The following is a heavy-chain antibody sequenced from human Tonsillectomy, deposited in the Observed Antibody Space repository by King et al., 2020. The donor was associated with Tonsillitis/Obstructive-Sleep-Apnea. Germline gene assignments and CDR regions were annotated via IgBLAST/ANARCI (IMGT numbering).Heavy chain of an antibody. CDR3: VRDDKDGRHFDY. CDR1: GYTFTRNY. Sequence: VQLVESGAEVKKPGASVKVSCKASGYTFTRNYIHWVRRAPGQGLEWMGIINPSDTITTYAQKFQGRVNMTRDTSTSTVNMELSSLTSEDTAVYYCVRDDKDGRHFDYWGQGSLVTVSS. D-gene: IGHD2-15*01. V-gene: IGHV1-46*01. J-gene: IGHJ4*02. CDR2: INPSDTIT.